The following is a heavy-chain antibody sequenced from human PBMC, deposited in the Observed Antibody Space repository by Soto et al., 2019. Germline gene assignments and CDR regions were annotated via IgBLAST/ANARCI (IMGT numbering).Heavy chain of an antibody. D-gene: IGHD3-10*01. CDR1: GFTSSSFV. V-gene: IGHV3-30*18. CDR3: AKERGVLDAFDI. Sequence: QVQLVESGGGVVQPGTSLRLSCAASGFTSSSFVIHWVRQAPGKGLEWLAVISSDGNNQYYADSVKGRFTISRDNSKKTLYLQVNSLRAEDTAVYFCAKERGVLDAFDIWGKGTMVTVS. J-gene: IGHJ3*02. CDR2: ISSDGNNQ.